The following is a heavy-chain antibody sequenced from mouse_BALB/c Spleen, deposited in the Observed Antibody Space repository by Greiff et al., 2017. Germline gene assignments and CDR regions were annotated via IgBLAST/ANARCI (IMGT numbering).Heavy chain of an antibody. CDR3: ARGAPFITTVVEGAMDY. V-gene: IGHV5-17*02. D-gene: IGHD1-1*01. Sequence: VQLQESGGGLVQPGGSRKLSCAASGFTFSSFGMHWVRQAPEKGLEWVAYISSGSSTIYYADTVKGRFTISRDNPKNTLFLQMTSLRSEDTAMYYCARGAPFITTVVEGAMDYWGQGTSVTVSS. J-gene: IGHJ4*01. CDR2: ISSGSSTI. CDR1: GFTFSSFG.